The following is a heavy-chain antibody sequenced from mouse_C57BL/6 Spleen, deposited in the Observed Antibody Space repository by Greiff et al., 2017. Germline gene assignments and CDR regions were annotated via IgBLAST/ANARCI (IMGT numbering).Heavy chain of an antibody. CDR3: ERDGPTVERDYAMDY. V-gene: IGHV7-1*01. D-gene: IGHD1-1*01. J-gene: IGHJ4*01. CDR2: SRNTANDYTT. CDR1: GFTFSDFY. Sequence: EVQGVESGGGLVQSGRSLRLSCATSGFTFSDFYMEWVRQAPGQGLEWIAASRNTANDYTTEYSASVKVRFIVTRDTAKSILYRQMKALRAEDNAIDYCERDGPTVERDYAMDYWGQGTSVTVSS.